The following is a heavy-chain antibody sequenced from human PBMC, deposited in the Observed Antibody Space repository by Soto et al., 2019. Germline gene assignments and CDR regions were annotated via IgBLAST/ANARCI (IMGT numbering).Heavy chain of an antibody. CDR2: IDDSNSA. D-gene: IGHD2-21*02. Sequence: EVHWLESGGGSTQPGGSLRLSCAGSGFTFRTFAMNWIRQAPGKGLEWVSVIDDSNSAYYSDSVKGRVVISRDNSRNTGYLQMDGLRAEDTAIYYCTKRPICTGDCWFFDDWGQGTLVTVSS. CDR3: TKRPICTGDCWFFDD. V-gene: IGHV3-23*03. J-gene: IGHJ4*02. CDR1: GFTFRTFA.